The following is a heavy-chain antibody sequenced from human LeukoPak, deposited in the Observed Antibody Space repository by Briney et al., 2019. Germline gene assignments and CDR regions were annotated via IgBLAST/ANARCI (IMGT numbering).Heavy chain of an antibody. V-gene: IGHV4-30-4*07. CDR2: IYHSGST. CDR3: ARPYYDSSGYYHDAFDI. J-gene: IGHJ3*02. D-gene: IGHD3-22*01. Sequence: SQTLSLTCAVSGGSISSGAYSWSWIRQPPGKGLEWIGYIYHSGSTYYNPSLKSRVTMSVDTSKNQFSLKLSSVTAADTAVYYCARPYYDSSGYYHDAFDIWGQGTMVTVSS. CDR1: GGSISSGAYS.